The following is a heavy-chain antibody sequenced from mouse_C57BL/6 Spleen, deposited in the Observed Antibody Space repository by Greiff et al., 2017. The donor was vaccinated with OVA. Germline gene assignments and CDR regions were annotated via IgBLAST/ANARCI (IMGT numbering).Heavy chain of an antibody. D-gene: IGHD2-3*01. V-gene: IGHV5-17*01. CDR1: GFTFSDYG. CDR2: ISSGSSTI. CDR3: ARNPIYDGYSFDY. Sequence: EVKLVESGGGLVKPGGSLKLSCAASGFTFSDYGMHWVRQAPEKGLEWVAYISSGSSTIYYADTVKGRFTISRDNAKNTLFLQMTSLRSEDTAMYYCARNPIYDGYSFDYWGQGTTLTVSS. J-gene: IGHJ2*01.